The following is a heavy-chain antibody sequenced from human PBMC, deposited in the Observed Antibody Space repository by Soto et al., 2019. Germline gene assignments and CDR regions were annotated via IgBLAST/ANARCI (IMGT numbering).Heavy chain of an antibody. CDR3: GRTKDFFYGVDV. V-gene: IGHV4-4*02. Sequence: QVQLQESGPGLVKPSGTLSLTCAVSGVSISSSQWWSWVRQPPGRGLEWIGEIYHNEHTNYNPSLRRRLTMSLDKSKNQVSLKLSSVTAADTATYYCGRTKDFFYGVDVWGQGTTVTVSS. J-gene: IGHJ6*02. CDR2: IYHNEHT. CDR1: GVSISSSQW.